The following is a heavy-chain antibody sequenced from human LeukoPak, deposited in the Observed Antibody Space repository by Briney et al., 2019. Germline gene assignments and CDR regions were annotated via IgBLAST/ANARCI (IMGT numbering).Heavy chain of an antibody. CDR2: ISSSGDST. CDR3: VRDGMAVAGTAPLDY. CDR1: GFTFSSYA. Sequence: GGSLRRSCSASGFTFSSYAMHWVRQAPGKGLEYVSAISSSGDSTYYADSVKGRFTISRDNSKKTMYLQMSSVRPEDAAVYYCVRDGMAVAGTAPLDYWGQGTLVTVSS. D-gene: IGHD6-19*01. J-gene: IGHJ4*02. V-gene: IGHV3-64D*09.